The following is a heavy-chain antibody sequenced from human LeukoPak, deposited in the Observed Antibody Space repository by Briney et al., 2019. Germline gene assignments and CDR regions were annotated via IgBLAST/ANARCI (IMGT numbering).Heavy chain of an antibody. D-gene: IGHD2-2*01. Sequence: ASVKVSCKASGYTFTGYYMHWVRQAPGQGLEGMGWINPNSGGTNYAQKFQGRVTMTRDTSISTAYMELSRLRSDDTAVYYCARDVCSSTSCYVDYWGQGTLVTVSS. CDR2: INPNSGGT. V-gene: IGHV1-2*02. J-gene: IGHJ4*02. CDR1: GYTFTGYY. CDR3: ARDVCSSTSCYVDY.